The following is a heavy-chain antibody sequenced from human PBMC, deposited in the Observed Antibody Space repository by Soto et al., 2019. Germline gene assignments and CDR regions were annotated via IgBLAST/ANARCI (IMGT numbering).Heavy chain of an antibody. Sequence: SETLSLTCTVSGGSISSGAYYWSWIRQHPGKGLEWIGYIYYSGSTYYNPSLKSRLTISVDTSKNQFSLKLSSVTAADTAVYYCAREKRGIAFGGVVGLNWFDPWGQGTLLTVSS. CDR2: IYYSGST. CDR3: AREKRGIAFGGVVGLNWFDP. J-gene: IGHJ5*02. CDR1: GGSISSGAYY. D-gene: IGHD3-16*02. V-gene: IGHV4-31*03.